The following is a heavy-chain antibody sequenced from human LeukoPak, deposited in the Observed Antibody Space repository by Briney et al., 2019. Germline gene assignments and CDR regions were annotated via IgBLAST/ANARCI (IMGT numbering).Heavy chain of an antibody. CDR1: GFTFSGSA. CDR3: TGTALVSYYSYMDV. Sequence: PGGSLRLSCAASGFTFSGSAMHWVRQASGKGLEWVGRIRSKTNSYATAYAASVKGRFTISRDDSKNTAYLQMNSLKIEDTAVYYCTGTALVSYYSYMDVWGKGTTVTVSS. V-gene: IGHV3-73*01. J-gene: IGHJ6*03. CDR2: IRSKTNSYAT. D-gene: IGHD5-18*01.